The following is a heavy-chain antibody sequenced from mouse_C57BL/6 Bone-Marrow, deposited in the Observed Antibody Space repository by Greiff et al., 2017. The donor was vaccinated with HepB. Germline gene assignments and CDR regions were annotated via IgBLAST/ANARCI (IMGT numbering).Heavy chain of an antibody. CDR2: ISNLAYSI. D-gene: IGHD2-3*01. CDR1: GFTFSDYG. CDR3: ASPIYDGYSFDY. V-gene: IGHV5-15*01. Sequence: EVQLQQSGGGLVQPGGSLKLSCAASGFTFSDYGMAWVRQAPRKGPEWVAFISNLAYSIYYADTVTGRFTISRENAKNTLYLEMSSLRSEDTAMYYCASPIYDGYSFDYWGQGTTLTVSS. J-gene: IGHJ2*01.